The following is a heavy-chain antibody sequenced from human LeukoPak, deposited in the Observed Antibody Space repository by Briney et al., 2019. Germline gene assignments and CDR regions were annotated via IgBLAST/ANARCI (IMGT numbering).Heavy chain of an antibody. Sequence: PGGSLRLSCAASGFTVSSNYMSWVRQAPGKGLEWVSAIYSGGITYYSASAKGRFTISRDNSKNTLYLQMNSLRAEDTAVYYCARLSGYFDYWGQGTLVTVSS. J-gene: IGHJ4*02. V-gene: IGHV3-66*04. CDR3: ARLSGYFDY. D-gene: IGHD3-10*01. CDR1: GFTVSSNY. CDR2: IYSGGIT.